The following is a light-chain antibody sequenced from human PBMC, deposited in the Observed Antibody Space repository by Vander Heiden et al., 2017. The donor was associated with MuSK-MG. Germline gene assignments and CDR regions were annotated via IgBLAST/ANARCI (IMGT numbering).Light chain of an antibody. J-gene: IGKJ4*01. Sequence: EIVLTQSPGTLSLSPGERAPLSCRASQSVSSSYLAWYQHKPGQAPRLLIYGASSRATGIPDRFSGSGSGTDFTLTISRLEPEDFAVYYCQQYGSSPRLTFGGGTKVEIK. CDR1: QSVSSSY. CDR2: GAS. V-gene: IGKV3-20*01. CDR3: QQYGSSPRLT.